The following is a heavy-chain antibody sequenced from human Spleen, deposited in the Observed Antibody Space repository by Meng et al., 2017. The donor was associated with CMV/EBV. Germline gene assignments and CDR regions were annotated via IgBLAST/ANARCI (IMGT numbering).Heavy chain of an antibody. CDR1: GFNFKNYW. V-gene: IGHV3-74*01. CDR3: ARGSGTHYFDY. D-gene: IGHD1-26*01. J-gene: IGHJ4*02. CDR2: INTDGSRP. Sequence: GESLKISCVASGFNFKNYWMHWVRLVPGKGLEWVSRINTDGSRPTYADSVKGRFTISGDNAKNTLYLQMNSLRAEDTAVYYCARGSGTHYFDYWGQGTLVTVSS.